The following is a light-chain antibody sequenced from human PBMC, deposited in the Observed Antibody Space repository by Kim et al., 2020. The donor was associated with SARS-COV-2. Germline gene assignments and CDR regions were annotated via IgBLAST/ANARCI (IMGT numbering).Light chain of an antibody. V-gene: IGLV3-19*01. CDR2: GKN. J-gene: IGLJ1*01. CDR3: NSRDSSGNHLV. CDR1: SLRSYY. Sequence: ALEHVVRSTCQGDSLRSYYASWYQQKPGQAPVLVIYGKNNRPSGVPDRFSGSSSGNTASLTLTGAQAEDEADYYCNSRDSSGNHLVFGTGTKVTVL.